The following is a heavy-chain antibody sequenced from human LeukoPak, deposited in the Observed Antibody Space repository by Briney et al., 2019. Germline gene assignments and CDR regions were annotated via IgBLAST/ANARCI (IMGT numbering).Heavy chain of an antibody. CDR1: GFTFSSYA. V-gene: IGHV3-23*01. D-gene: IGHD2-2*01. CDR3: AKAGCSSTICYADY. CDR2: ISGSGGTT. Sequence: GGSPRLSCAASGFTFSSYAMSWVRQAPGQGLEWVSVISGSGGTTYYADSVKGRFTISRDNSKNTLYLQMDGLRAEDTAVYYCAKAGCSSTICYADYWGQGTLVTVSS. J-gene: IGHJ4*02.